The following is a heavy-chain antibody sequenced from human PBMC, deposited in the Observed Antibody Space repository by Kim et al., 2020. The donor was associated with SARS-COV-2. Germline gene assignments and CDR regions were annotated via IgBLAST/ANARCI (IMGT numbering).Heavy chain of an antibody. CDR3: TRGLYYFDY. V-gene: IGHV3-23*01. CDR2: ITGSGINA. D-gene: IGHD2-8*01. Sequence: GGSLRLSCAASGFAFSSYAMTWVRQAPGKGLEWVSTITGSGINAYYGDSVTGRFTISRDNSKNTVYLQMNSLRAEDTAVYFCTRGLYYFDYWGQGNLVTVSS. J-gene: IGHJ4*02. CDR1: GFAFSSYA.